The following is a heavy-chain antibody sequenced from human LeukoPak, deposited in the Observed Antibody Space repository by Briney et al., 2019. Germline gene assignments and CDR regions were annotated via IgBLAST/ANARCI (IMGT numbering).Heavy chain of an antibody. V-gene: IGHV1-2*02. J-gene: IGHJ4*02. D-gene: IGHD5-24*01. CDR2: INPASDGT. CDR3: ARRLAASTAPHY. Sequence: ASVKVSCKASGYTFTGYYMHWVRQAPGQGLEWMGWINPASDGTNYAQKFQGRVTMTRDTSISTAYMELSGLRSDDTAVYYCARRLAASTAPHYWGQGTLVTVSS. CDR1: GYTFTGYY.